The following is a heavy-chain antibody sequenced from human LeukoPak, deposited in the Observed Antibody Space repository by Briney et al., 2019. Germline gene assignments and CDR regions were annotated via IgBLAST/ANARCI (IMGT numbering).Heavy chain of an antibody. CDR1: GFPFSSYW. CDR2: IKQDGSEK. D-gene: IGHD6-6*01. V-gene: IGHV3-7*01. CDR3: AREQYSSSESEFDY. Sequence: SGGSLRLSCAASGFPFSSYWMSWVRQAPGKGLEWVANIKQDGSEKYHVDSVKGRFTISRDNAKNSLYLQMNSLRAEDTAVYYCAREQYSSSESEFDYWGQGTLVTVSS. J-gene: IGHJ4*02.